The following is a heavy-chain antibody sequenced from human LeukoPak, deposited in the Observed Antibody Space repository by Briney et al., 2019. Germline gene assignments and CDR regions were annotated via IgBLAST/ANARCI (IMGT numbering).Heavy chain of an antibody. CDR1: GFTFSTFA. D-gene: IGHD3-10*01. CDR2: ISGSGGST. Sequence: AGGSLRLSCGASGFTFSTFAMSWVRQAPRKGLEWVSVISGSGGSTYYADSVKGQFTISRDNSKNTLYLQMGSLRAEDMAVYYCARVHAGDVGGLYYFDYWGQGTLVTVSS. J-gene: IGHJ4*02. V-gene: IGHV3-23*01. CDR3: ARVHAGDVGGLYYFDY.